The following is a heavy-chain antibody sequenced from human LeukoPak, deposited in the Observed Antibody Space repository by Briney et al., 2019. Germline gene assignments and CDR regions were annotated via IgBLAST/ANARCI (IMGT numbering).Heavy chain of an antibody. Sequence: SVKVSCKASGGTFSSYAISWVRQAPGQGLEWMGGIIPIFGTANYAQKCQGRVTITADESMSTAYMELSSLRSEDTAVYYCARTVSYYDFWSGYDNWFDPWGQGTLVTVSS. CDR3: ARTVSYYDFWSGYDNWFDP. CDR2: IIPIFGTA. J-gene: IGHJ5*02. V-gene: IGHV1-69*13. D-gene: IGHD3-3*01. CDR1: GGTFSSYA.